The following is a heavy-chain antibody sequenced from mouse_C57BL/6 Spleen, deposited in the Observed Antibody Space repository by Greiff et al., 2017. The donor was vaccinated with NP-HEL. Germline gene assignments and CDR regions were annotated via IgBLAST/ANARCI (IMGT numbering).Heavy chain of an antibody. Sequence: QVHVKQSGAELVRPGASVTLSCKASGYTFTDYEMHWVKQTPVHGLEWIGAIDPETGGTAYNQKFKGKAILTADKSSSTAYMELRSLTSEDSAVYYCTTSGGWLPSRDYWGQGTSVTVSS. CDR2: IDPETGGT. J-gene: IGHJ4*01. D-gene: IGHD2-3*01. V-gene: IGHV1-15*01. CDR1: GYTFTDYE. CDR3: TTSGGWLPSRDY.